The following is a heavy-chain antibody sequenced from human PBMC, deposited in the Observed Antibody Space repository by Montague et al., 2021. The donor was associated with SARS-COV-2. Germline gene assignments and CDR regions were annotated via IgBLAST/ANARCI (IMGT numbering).Heavy chain of an antibody. CDR2: IYYSGST. D-gene: IGHD5-18*01. Sequence: SETLSLTCAVYGESVSGYYWSWIRQPPGKGLEWIGYIYYSGSTNYNPSLKSRVTISVDTSKNQFSLKLSSVTAADTAVYYCARLGRGYSYAQSAFDIWGQGTMVTVSS. CDR1: GESVSGYY. J-gene: IGHJ3*02. CDR3: ARLGRGYSYAQSAFDI. V-gene: IGHV4-59*08.